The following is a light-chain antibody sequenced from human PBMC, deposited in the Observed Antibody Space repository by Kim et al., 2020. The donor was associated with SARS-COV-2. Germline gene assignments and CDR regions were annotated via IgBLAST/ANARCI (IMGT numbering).Light chain of an antibody. CDR1: NLGHKY. CDR2: QDS. J-gene: IGLJ2*01. V-gene: IGLV3-1*01. Sequence: SYELTQPPSVSVSPVPPSLLPRSGDNLGHKYACWYQQPPGQSPVLVIYQDSKRPSGIPERFSGSNSGNTATLTISGTQAMDEADYYCQAWDSSTGVFGGGTQLTVL. CDR3: QAWDSSTGV.